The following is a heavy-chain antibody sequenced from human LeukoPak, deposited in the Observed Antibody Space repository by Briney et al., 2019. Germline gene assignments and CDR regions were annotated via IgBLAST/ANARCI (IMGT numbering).Heavy chain of an antibody. V-gene: IGHV1-18*01. Sequence: ASVKVSCKASGYTFTSYGISWVRQAPGQGLEWMGWISAYNGNTNYAQKLQGRVTMTTDTSTSTAYTELRSLRSDDTAVYYCARDSYYSSSWYGNWFDPWGQGTLVTVSS. CDR3: ARDSYYSSSWYGNWFDP. J-gene: IGHJ5*02. CDR2: ISAYNGNT. D-gene: IGHD6-13*01. CDR1: GYTFTSYG.